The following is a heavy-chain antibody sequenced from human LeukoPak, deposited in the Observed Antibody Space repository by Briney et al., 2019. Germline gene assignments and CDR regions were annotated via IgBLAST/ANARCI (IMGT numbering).Heavy chain of an antibody. D-gene: IGHD2-2*01. Sequence: SETLSLTCTVSGGSISSYYWSWIRQPPGKGLEWIGEINHSGSTNYNPSLKSRVTISVDTFKDQFSLKLSSVTAADTAVYYCARWIVVVPAAPTYYYYGMDVWGQGTTVTVSS. CDR3: ARWIVVVPAAPTYYYYGMDV. CDR2: INHSGST. J-gene: IGHJ6*02. CDR1: GGSISSYY. V-gene: IGHV4-34*01.